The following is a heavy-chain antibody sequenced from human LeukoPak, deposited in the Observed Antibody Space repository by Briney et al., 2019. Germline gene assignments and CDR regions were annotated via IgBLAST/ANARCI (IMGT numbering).Heavy chain of an antibody. CDR1: GYTFINYG. CDR3: ARDCIGCHGFDY. CDR2: VSAYADNI. D-gene: IGHD2-15*01. Sequence: ASVKVSCKAFGYTFINYGISWVRQAPGQGLEWMGWVSAYADNINYVQKFQGRVTMTTDTSTSTAYMELRSLRSDDTAIYYCARDCIGCHGFDYWGQGPLVTVSS. J-gene: IGHJ4*02. V-gene: IGHV1-18*01.